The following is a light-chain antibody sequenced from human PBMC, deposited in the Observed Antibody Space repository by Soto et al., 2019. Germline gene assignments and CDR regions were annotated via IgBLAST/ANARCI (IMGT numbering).Light chain of an antibody. CDR2: LEGSGSY. CDR3: ETWDSDTRV. CDR1: SGHSSYI. V-gene: IGLV4-60*02. Sequence: QSVLTQSSSASASLGSSVKLTCTLSSGHSSYIIAWHQQQPGKAPRYLMKLEGSGSYNKGSGVPDRFSGSGSGADRYLTICNLQFEDEADYYCETWDSDTRVFGGGTKVTVL. J-gene: IGLJ3*02.